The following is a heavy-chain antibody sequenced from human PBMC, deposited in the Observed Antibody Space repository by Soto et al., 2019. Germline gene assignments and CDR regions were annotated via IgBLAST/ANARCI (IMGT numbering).Heavy chain of an antibody. Sequence: SETLSLTCTVSGASIITSIYYWGLIRQAPGKGLEWIGTIYYSGGTYYNPSLKSRVTISVDTSKNQFSLKLRSVTAADTAIYYCARRFEDSTGWYYFDYWGRGTLVTVSS. J-gene: IGHJ4*02. V-gene: IGHV4-39*01. D-gene: IGHD6-19*01. CDR1: GASIITSIYY. CDR3: ARRFEDSTGWYYFDY. CDR2: IYYSGGT.